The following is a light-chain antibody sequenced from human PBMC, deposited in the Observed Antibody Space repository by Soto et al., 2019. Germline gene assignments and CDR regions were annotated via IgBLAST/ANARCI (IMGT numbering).Light chain of an antibody. CDR2: GAS. CDR3: QQYSNWPPLT. J-gene: IGKJ4*01. V-gene: IGKV3-15*01. Sequence: EIVMTQSPAILSVSPGEGATLSCRASQSVASNLAWYQQKPGQAPRLLIYGASSRATGIPARFSGSGSGTEFTLTISSLQPEDFAGYYCQQYSNWPPLTFGGGTKVEI. CDR1: QSVASN.